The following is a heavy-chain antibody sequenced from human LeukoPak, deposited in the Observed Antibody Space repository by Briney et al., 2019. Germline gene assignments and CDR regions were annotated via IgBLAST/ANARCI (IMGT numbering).Heavy chain of an antibody. Sequence: SETLSLTCTVSGGSISSSSYYWGWIRQPPGKGLEWIGCIYYSGSTYYNPSLKSRVTISVDTSKNKFSLKLSSVTAADTAVYYCARHSVVPAALSSFDYWGQGTLVTVSS. J-gene: IGHJ4*02. CDR1: GGSISSSSYY. V-gene: IGHV4-39*01. D-gene: IGHD2-2*01. CDR2: IYYSGST. CDR3: ARHSVVPAALSSFDY.